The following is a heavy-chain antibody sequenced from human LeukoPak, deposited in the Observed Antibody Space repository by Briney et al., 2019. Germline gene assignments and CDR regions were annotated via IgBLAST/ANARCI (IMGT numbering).Heavy chain of an antibody. CDR1: GYTFTGYY. J-gene: IGHJ4*02. CDR2: INPSGGRT. CDR3: ARDQRYYDSSGHLDY. V-gene: IGHV1-46*01. Sequence: ASVNVSCKASGYTFTGYYMHWVRQAPGQGLEWMGIINPSGGRTSYAQKFQGRVTKTRDTSTSTVYMELSSLRSEDTAVYYCARDQRYYDSSGHLDYWGQGTLVTVSS. D-gene: IGHD3-22*01.